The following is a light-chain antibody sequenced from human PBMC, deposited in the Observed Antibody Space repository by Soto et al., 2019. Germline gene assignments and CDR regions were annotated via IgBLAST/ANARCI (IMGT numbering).Light chain of an antibody. CDR2: DVS. CDR1: SSDVGGYNY. V-gene: IGLV2-14*03. Sequence: QSVLTQPASVSGSPGQSITISCTGTSSDVGGYNYVSWYQQHPDKAPRLMIYDVSNRPSGVSDRFSGSKSGDTASLTISGLQAEDEADYYCTSFTSRRTYVFGTGTKVTV. J-gene: IGLJ1*01. CDR3: TSFTSRRTYV.